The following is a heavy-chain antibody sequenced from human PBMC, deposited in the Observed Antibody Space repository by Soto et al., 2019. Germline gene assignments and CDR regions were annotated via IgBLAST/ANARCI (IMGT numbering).Heavy chain of an antibody. CDR1: GGSLSSYY. CDR3: AVTTVVLSVDY. J-gene: IGHJ4*02. D-gene: IGHD4-17*01. Sequence: KPSETLSLTCTVSGGSLSSYYWSWIRQPPGKGLEWIGYIYYSGSTNYNPSLKSRVTISVDTSKNQFSLKLSSVTAADTAVYYCAVTTVVLSVDYWGQGTLVTVSS. CDR2: IYYSGST. V-gene: IGHV4-59*01.